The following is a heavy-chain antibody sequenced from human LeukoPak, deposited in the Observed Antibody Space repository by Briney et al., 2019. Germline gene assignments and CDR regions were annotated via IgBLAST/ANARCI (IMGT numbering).Heavy chain of an antibody. V-gene: IGHV4-34*01. CDR2: INHSGST. CDR3: ARDSSGPFDY. J-gene: IGHJ4*02. CDR1: GGSFSGYY. Sequence: SETLSLTCAVYGGSFSGYYWSWIRQPPGEGLEWIGEINHSGSTNYNPSLKSRVTISVDKSKNQFSLKLSSVTAADTAVYYCARDSSGPFDYWGQGTLVTVSS. D-gene: IGHD6-19*01.